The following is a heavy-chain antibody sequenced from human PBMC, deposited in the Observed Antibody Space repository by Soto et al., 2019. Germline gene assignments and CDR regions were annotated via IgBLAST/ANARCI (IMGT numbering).Heavy chain of an antibody. J-gene: IGHJ6*02. Sequence: QVQLVESGGGVVQPGRSLRLSCAASGFTFSSYAMHWVRQAPGKGLEWVAVISYDGSNKYYADSVKGRFTISRDNSKNTLYLQMHSLGAEDTAVYYSARDGVGAPPPSYYDYGMDVWGQGTTVTVSS. CDR1: GFTFSSYA. CDR2: ISYDGSNK. D-gene: IGHD1-26*01. V-gene: IGHV3-30-3*01. CDR3: ARDGVGAPPPSYYDYGMDV.